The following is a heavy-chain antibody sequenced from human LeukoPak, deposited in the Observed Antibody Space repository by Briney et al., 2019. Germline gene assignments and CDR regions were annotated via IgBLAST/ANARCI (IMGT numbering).Heavy chain of an antibody. Sequence: GALRLSCAASGFTFSSYAMSWVRQAPGKGLEWVSGINWNGGSTGYADSVKGRFTISRDNAKNSLYLQMNSLRAEDTALYYCARATGDWFDPWGQGTLVTVSS. J-gene: IGHJ5*02. CDR2: INWNGGST. V-gene: IGHV3-20*04. CDR1: GFTFSSYA. CDR3: ARATGDWFDP. D-gene: IGHD4-17*01.